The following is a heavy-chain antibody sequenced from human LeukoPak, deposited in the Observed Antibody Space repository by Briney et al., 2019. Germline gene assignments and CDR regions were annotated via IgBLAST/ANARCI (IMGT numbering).Heavy chain of an antibody. D-gene: IGHD6-19*01. CDR2: INPSGGST. Sequence: ASVKVSCKASGYTFTSYYMHWVRQAPGQGLEWMGIINPSGGSTSYAQKLQGRVTMTTDTSTSTAYMELRSLRSDDTAVYYCARGPEAVAGTGDYWGQGTLVTVSS. V-gene: IGHV1-46*01. J-gene: IGHJ4*02. CDR1: GYTFTSYY. CDR3: ARGPEAVAGTGDY.